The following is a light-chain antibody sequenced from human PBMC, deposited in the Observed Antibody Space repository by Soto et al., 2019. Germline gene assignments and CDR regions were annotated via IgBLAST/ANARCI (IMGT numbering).Light chain of an antibody. CDR1: SSDVGGYND. CDR2: DVT. V-gene: IGLV2-14*01. J-gene: IGLJ2*01. Sequence: QSALTQPASVSGSPGQSITISCTGTSSDVGGYNDVSWYQQHPDKAPKLMIYDVTNRPSGVSNRFSGSKSGNTASLTISGLQAEDEADYYCSSYTSSSNVVFGGGTQLTVL. CDR3: SSYTSSSNVV.